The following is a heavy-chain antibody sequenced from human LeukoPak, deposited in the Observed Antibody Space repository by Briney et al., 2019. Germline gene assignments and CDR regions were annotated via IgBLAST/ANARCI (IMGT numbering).Heavy chain of an antibody. CDR3: ARVTGYMIEDYFDY. CDR2: IYYSGST. J-gene: IGHJ4*02. V-gene: IGHV4-59*01. CDR1: GGSFSGYY. Sequence: SETLSLTCAVYGGSFSGYYWSWIRQPPGKGLEWIGYIYYSGSTNYNPSLKSRVTISVDTSKNQFSLKLRSVTAADTAVYYCARVTGYMIEDYFDYWGQGTLVTVSS. D-gene: IGHD3-22*01.